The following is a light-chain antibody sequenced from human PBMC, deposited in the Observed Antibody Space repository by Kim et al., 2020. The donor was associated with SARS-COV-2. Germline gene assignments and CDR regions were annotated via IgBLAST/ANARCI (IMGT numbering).Light chain of an antibody. CDR3: CSYAGSSTWV. J-gene: IGLJ3*02. Sequence: GQSITISCTGTSRDDGSYNLVSWYQQHPGKAPKLMIYEGSKRPSGVSNRFSGSKSGNTASLTISGLQAEDEADYYCCSYAGSSTWVFGGGTQLTVL. V-gene: IGLV2-23*01. CDR2: EGS. CDR1: SRDDGSYNL.